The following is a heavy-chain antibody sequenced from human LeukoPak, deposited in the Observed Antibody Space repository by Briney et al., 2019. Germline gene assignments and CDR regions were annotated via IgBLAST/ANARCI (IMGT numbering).Heavy chain of an antibody. D-gene: IGHD2-15*01. Sequence: SETLSLTCTVSGGSISSYYWSWIPQPAGKGREWIGHIYTSGSTNYNPSLKSRVTISVDTSKNQFSLKLSSVTAADTALYYCARVGYCSGGSCLNWFDPWGQGTLVTVSS. CDR1: GGSISSYY. CDR3: ARVGYCSGGSCLNWFDP. CDR2: IYTSGST. V-gene: IGHV4-4*08. J-gene: IGHJ5*02.